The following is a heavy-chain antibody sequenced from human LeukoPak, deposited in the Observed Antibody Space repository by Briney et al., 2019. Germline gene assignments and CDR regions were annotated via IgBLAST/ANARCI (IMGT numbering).Heavy chain of an antibody. D-gene: IGHD4-17*01. Sequence: GGSLRLSCAASEFTFSSYGMSWVRQAPGKGLEWVSSISGSGGSTQYADSVQGRFAISRDNSKNTLYLQMNSLRAEDTAVYFCARDPNGDYIGTFDMWGRGTMVSVSS. CDR3: ARDPNGDYIGTFDM. J-gene: IGHJ3*02. CDR1: EFTFSSYG. V-gene: IGHV3-23*01. CDR2: ISGSGGST.